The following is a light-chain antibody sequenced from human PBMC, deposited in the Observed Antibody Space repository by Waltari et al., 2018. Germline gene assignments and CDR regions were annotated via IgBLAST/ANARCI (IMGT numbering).Light chain of an antibody. CDR2: GNT. CDR1: SSNIGAGFD. Sequence: QSVLTQPPSVSGAPGQRVTISCTGSSSNIGAGFDVHWYQQLPRPAPKLLIYGNTNRPSGVPDRFSGSKSGTSASLAITGLQAEDEADYYCQSYDGSLSGSRVFGGGTKVTVL. V-gene: IGLV1-40*01. J-gene: IGLJ3*02. CDR3: QSYDGSLSGSRV.